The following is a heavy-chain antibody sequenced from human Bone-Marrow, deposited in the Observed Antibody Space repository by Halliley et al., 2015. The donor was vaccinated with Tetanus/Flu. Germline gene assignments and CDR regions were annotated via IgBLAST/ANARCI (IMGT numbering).Heavy chain of an antibody. Sequence: SLRLSCVTSGFTFDDYGMHWVRQAPGRGLEWVSLITWDDYSSYYADSVKGRFTISRDNDQGSLHLEMNSLRPEDTALYFCAKVPGTNSAYYYYGMDVWGPGTMVTVS. J-gene: IGHJ6*02. CDR1: GFTFDDYG. CDR3: AKVPGTNSAYYYYGMDV. CDR2: ITWDDYSS. V-gene: IGHV3-43D*04. D-gene: IGHD1-7*01.